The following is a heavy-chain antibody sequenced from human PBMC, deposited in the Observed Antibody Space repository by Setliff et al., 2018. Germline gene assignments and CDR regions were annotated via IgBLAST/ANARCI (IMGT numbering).Heavy chain of an antibody. D-gene: IGHD7-27*01. J-gene: IGHJ4*02. V-gene: IGHV4-61*02. CDR1: GGSLSSGPYY. CDR3: ASTDWGWGYYFDY. CDR2: LYSSGST. Sequence: TLSLTCPVSGGSLSSGPYYWNWFRQPAGKGLEWIGRLYSSGSTNYNPSVKSRVTISVDTSKNQFSLKLSSVTAADTAVYYCASTDWGWGYYFDYWGQGTLVTVSS.